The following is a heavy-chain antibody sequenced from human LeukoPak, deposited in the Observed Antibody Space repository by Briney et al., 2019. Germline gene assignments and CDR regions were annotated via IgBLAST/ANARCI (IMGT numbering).Heavy chain of an antibody. D-gene: IGHD6-13*01. V-gene: IGHV4-39*01. CDR3: ARRQRYIASAGTGFDY. CDR1: AGSISSSSYY. Sequence: SETLSLTCTVSAGSISSSSYYWGWIRQPPGKGLEWIGSIYYSGSTYYNPSLKSRLTISVDTSKNQFSLKLSSVTAADTAVYYCARRQRYIASAGTGFDYCGQGTLVTVSS. J-gene: IGHJ4*02. CDR2: IYYSGST.